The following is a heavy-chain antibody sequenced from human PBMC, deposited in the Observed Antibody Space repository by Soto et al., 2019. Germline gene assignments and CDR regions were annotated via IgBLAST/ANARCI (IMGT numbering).Heavy chain of an antibody. CDR3: VLAGCRRTGCYSLDL. J-gene: IGHJ5*02. CDR1: GFTFGGSP. V-gene: IGHV3-73*01. CDR2: IRSDSASSAI. D-gene: IGHD2-2*01. Sequence: EAQLVQSGGGLVQPGGSLQLSCAASGFTFGGSPVQWVRQASGKGLEWVGRIRSDSASSAIAYAASVRGRFTLSRDDSKNTAYLQVNSLEVEDTALYYCVLAGCRRTGCYSLDLWGQGTLVTVSS.